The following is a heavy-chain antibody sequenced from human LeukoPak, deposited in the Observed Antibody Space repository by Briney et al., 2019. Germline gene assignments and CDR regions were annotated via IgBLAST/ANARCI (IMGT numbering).Heavy chain of an antibody. CDR3: AKDPGYSYYYMDV. D-gene: IGHD3-16*02. J-gene: IGHJ6*03. CDR1: GFTFSSYG. CDR2: IWYDGTNK. Sequence: PGGSPRLSCAASGFTFSSYGMHWVRQAPGKGLEWVAVIWYDGTNKYYADSVKGRFTISRDNSKNTLYLQMSSLRAEDTAVYYCAKDPGYSYYYMDVWGKGTTVTVSS. V-gene: IGHV3-33*06.